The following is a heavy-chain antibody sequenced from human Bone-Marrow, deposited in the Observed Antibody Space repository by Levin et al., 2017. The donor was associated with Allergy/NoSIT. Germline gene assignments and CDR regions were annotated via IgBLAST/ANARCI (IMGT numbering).Heavy chain of an antibody. J-gene: IGHJ4*02. Sequence: GGSLRLSCAASGFTFSSYSMNWVRQAPGKGLEWVSSISSSSSYIYYADSVKGRFTISRDNAKNSLYLQMNSLRAEDTAVYYCARDKNYYDSSGSLGYWGQGTLVTVSS. CDR3: ARDKNYYDSSGSLGY. CDR2: ISSSSSYI. V-gene: IGHV3-21*01. D-gene: IGHD3-22*01. CDR1: GFTFSSYS.